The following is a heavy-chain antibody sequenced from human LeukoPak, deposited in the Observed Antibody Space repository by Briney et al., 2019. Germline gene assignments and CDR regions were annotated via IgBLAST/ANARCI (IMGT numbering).Heavy chain of an antibody. CDR2: ISYDGSNK. Sequence: PGGSLRLSCAASGFTFSSYGMHWVRQAPGKGLEWVAVISYDGSNKYYADSVKGRFTISRDNSKNTLYLQMNSLRAEDTAVYYCAKAPGYYYYMDVWGKGTTVTVSS. CDR1: GFTFSSYG. V-gene: IGHV3-30*18. CDR3: AKAPGYYYYMDV. J-gene: IGHJ6*03.